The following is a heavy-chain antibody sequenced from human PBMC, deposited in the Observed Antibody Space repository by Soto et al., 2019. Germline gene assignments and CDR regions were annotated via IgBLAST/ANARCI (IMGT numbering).Heavy chain of an antibody. CDR2: ISIDGTRT. Sequence: GGSLRLSCVASGFSRYSYVIHWVRQTPGKGLQWVAVISIDGTRTYYADSVKGRFTVSRDNSKNTLYLQMNSLRAEDTAVYYCANQYMITFGGVIVTNDAFDIWGQGTMVTVSS. CDR1: GFSRYSYV. V-gene: IGHV3-30*07. CDR3: ANQYMITFGGVIVTNDAFDI. J-gene: IGHJ3*02. D-gene: IGHD3-16*02.